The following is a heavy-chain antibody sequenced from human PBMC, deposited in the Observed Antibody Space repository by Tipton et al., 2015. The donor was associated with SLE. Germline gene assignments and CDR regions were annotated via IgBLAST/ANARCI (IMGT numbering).Heavy chain of an antibody. D-gene: IGHD1-1*01. J-gene: IGHJ3*02. CDR2: IKQDGSEK. CDR3: ARDWNDGMDAFDI. CDR1: GFTFSSYW. V-gene: IGHV3-7*05. Sequence: SLRLSCAASGFTFSSYWMSWVRQAPGKGLEWVANIKQDGSEKYYVDSVKGRFTISRDNAKNSLYLQMNSLRVEDTAVYYCARDWNDGMDAFDIWGQGTMVTVSS.